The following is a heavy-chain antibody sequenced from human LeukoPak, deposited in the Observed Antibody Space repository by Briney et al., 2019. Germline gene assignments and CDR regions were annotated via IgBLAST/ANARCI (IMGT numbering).Heavy chain of an antibody. CDR1: GGSFSGYY. V-gene: IGHV4-34*01. CDR2: INHSGST. CDR3: ARDCSSTSCHRVVHDAFDI. Sequence: SETLSLTCAVYGGSFSGYYWSWIRQPPGKGLEWIGEINHSGSTNYNPSLKSRVTISVDTSKNQFSLKLSSVTAADTAVYYCARDCSSTSCHRVVHDAFDIWGQGTMVTVSS. D-gene: IGHD2-2*02. J-gene: IGHJ3*02.